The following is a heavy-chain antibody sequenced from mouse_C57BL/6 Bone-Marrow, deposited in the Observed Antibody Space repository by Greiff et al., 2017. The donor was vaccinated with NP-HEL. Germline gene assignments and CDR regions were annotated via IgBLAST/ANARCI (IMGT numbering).Heavy chain of an antibody. Sequence: QVQLQQPGAELVKPGASVKLSCKASGYTFTSYWMQWVKQRPGQGLEWIGEIDPSDSYTNYNQKFKGKATLTVNTSSSTAYMQLSSLTSEDCAVDYCARQVGPYAMDYWGQGTSVTVYS. J-gene: IGHJ4*01. CDR1: GYTFTSYW. V-gene: IGHV1-50*01. CDR2: IDPSDSYT. CDR3: ARQVGPYAMDY.